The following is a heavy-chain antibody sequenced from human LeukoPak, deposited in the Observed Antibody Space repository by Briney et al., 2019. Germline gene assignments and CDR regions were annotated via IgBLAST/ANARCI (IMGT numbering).Heavy chain of an antibody. CDR1: GGTFSSYA. J-gene: IGHJ5*02. CDR3: ARDPSGYSSGWTGFDP. CDR2: IIPILGIA. V-gene: IGHV1-69*04. D-gene: IGHD6-19*01. Sequence: SVKVSCKASGGTFSSYAISWVRQAPGQGLEWMGRIIPILGIANYAQKFQGRVTITADKSTSTAYMELSSLRSEDTAVYYCARDPSGYSSGWTGFDPWGQGTLVTVSS.